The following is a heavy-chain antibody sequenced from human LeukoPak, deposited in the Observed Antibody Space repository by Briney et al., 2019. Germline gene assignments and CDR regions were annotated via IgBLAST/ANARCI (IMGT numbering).Heavy chain of an antibody. CDR2: IYYSGST. CDR1: GGSISSYY. D-gene: IGHD1-26*01. V-gene: IGHV4-59*08. Sequence: SETLSLTCTVSGGSISSYYWSWIRQPPWKGLEWIGYIYYSGSTNYNPSLKSRVTISVDTSKNQFSLKLSSVTAADTAVYYCARHALVGATHPFDYWGQGTLVTVSS. J-gene: IGHJ4*02. CDR3: ARHALVGATHPFDY.